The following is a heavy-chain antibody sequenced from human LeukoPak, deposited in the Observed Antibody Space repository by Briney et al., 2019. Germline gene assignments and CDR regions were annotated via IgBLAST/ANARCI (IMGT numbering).Heavy chain of an antibody. CDR2: ISAYNGNT. Sequence: EASVKVSCKASGYTFALYGISSVRQAPGQGLEWMGWISAYNGNTNYGQKVQGRVTMTTDTSTSTAYMELRSLRSDDTAVYYCARVGYNYGSGYFDYWGQGTLVTVSS. CDR3: ARVGYNYGSGYFDY. D-gene: IGHD5-18*01. J-gene: IGHJ4*02. CDR1: GYTFALYG. V-gene: IGHV1-18*01.